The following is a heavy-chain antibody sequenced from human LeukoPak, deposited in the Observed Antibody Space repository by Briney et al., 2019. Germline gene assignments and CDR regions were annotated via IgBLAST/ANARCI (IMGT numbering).Heavy chain of an antibody. CDR1: GFTFRSYG. Sequence: GGSLRLSCVASGFTFRSYGMHWVRQAPGKGLEWVAVAYDVGSNQYYADSVKGRFTISKDNSKNTLYLQMNSLRAEDTAVYYCATGSGYYYDLWGQGTLVTVSS. D-gene: IGHD3-22*01. V-gene: IGHV3-33*01. CDR2: AYDVGSNQ. J-gene: IGHJ4*02. CDR3: ATGSGYYYDL.